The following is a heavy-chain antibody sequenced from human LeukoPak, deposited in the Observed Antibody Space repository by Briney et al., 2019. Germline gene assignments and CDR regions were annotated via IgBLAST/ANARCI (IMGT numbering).Heavy chain of an antibody. CDR3: TTDLPRSTSCSHDY. V-gene: IGHV3-15*01. CDR1: GFTFSNSW. J-gene: IGHJ4*02. D-gene: IGHD2/OR15-2a*01. Sequence: GGSLRLSCAASGFTFSNSWMLWVRQAPGRGLEWVGRIKRDIDGGTTDYAAPVKGRFTITRDDSENTLYLQMNSLKAEDTAVYYCTTDLPRSTSCSHDYWGQGTQVTVSS. CDR2: IKRDIDGGTT.